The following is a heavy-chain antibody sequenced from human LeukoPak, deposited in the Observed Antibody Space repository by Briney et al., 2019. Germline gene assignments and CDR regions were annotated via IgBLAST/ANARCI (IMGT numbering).Heavy chain of an antibody. CDR3: AKRTHYDSPAAFDY. V-gene: IGHV3-23*01. D-gene: IGHD3-22*01. Sequence: PGGSLRLSCAASGFTFSSYAMSWVRQAPGKGLEWVSAISGSGGSTYYADSVRGRFTISRDNSKNTLYLRMNSLRAEDTAVYYCAKRTHYDSPAAFDYWGQGTLVTVSS. J-gene: IGHJ4*02. CDR1: GFTFSSYA. CDR2: ISGSGGST.